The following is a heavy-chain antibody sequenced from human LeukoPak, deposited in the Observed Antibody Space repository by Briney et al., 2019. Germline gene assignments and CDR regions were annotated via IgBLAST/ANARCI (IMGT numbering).Heavy chain of an antibody. CDR3: ARGSFSADAPLVLDYFHH. CDR1: GYTFTGYY. Sequence: ASVKVSCKASGYTFTGYYIHWVRQAPGQGLEWMGWINPNSGGTNYAQKFQGRVTMTRDTSISTAYMELSRLRADDTAVYYCARGSFSADAPLVLDYFHHWGLGTLVTDSS. V-gene: IGHV1-2*02. J-gene: IGHJ1*01. D-gene: IGHD5-18*01. CDR2: INPNSGGT.